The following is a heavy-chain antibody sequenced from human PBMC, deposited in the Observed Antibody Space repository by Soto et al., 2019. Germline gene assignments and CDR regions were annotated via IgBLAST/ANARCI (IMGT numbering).Heavy chain of an antibody. CDR3: ARPNLAYCSGGSCYAFDI. Sequence: SEPLSLTCTVAGGSISSVGYYWSWIRKHPGKGLEWIGYIYYSGSTYYNPSLKSRVSISVDTSKNQFSLKLSSVTAADTAVYYCARPNLAYCSGGSCYAFDIWGQGTMVTVSS. D-gene: IGHD2-15*01. J-gene: IGHJ3*02. V-gene: IGHV4-31*02. CDR1: GGSISSVGYY. CDR2: IYYSGST.